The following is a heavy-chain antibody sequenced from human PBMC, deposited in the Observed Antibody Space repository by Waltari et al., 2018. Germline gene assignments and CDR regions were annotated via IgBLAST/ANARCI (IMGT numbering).Heavy chain of an antibody. J-gene: IGHJ5*02. CDR1: GGSFSGYY. Sequence: QVQLQQWGAGLLKPSETLSLTCAVYGGSFSGYYWSWIRQPPGKGLEWIGEINHSGSTNYNPALKSRVTISVDTSKNQFSLKLSSVTAADTAVYYCARHFRVQLGPWGQGTLVTVSS. CDR2: INHSGST. V-gene: IGHV4-34*01. CDR3: ARHFRVQLGP. D-gene: IGHD3-3*02.